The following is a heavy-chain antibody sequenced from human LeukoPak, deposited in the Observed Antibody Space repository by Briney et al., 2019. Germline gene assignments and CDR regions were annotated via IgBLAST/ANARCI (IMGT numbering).Heavy chain of an antibody. D-gene: IGHD6-19*01. Sequence: PGGSLRLSCAVSGFTFSSYWMSWVRQAPGKGLEWVAKINQYGTEKYYVDSVKGRFTISRDISRNTLYLHMTSLRAEDTAIYYCTRDAYESTVADAFDIWGQGTMVTVSS. CDR2: INQYGTEK. V-gene: IGHV3-7*05. CDR1: GFTFSSYW. CDR3: TRDAYESTVADAFDI. J-gene: IGHJ3*02.